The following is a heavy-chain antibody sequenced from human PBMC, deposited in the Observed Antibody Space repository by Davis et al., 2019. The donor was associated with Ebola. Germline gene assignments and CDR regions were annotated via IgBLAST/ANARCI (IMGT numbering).Heavy chain of an antibody. CDR1: GFTFSDYY. V-gene: IGHV3-23*01. D-gene: IGHD6-25*01. Sequence: GESLKISCAASGFTFSDYYMSWIRQAPGKGLEWVSGISGSGTSTYYGDSVKGRFTISRDNSKNMLYLQMNSLRAEDAALYYCAKQILGTEAEDAFDIWGQGTMVIVSS. CDR2: ISGSGTST. J-gene: IGHJ3*02. CDR3: AKQILGTEAEDAFDI.